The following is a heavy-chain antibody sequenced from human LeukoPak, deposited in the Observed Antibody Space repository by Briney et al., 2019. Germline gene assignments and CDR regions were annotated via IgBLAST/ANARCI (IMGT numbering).Heavy chain of an antibody. V-gene: IGHV3-30*02. CDR2: IRYDGSNK. CDR3: AKDRTPGGIAAAGPDY. Sequence: GGSLRLSCAASGFTFSSYGMHWVRQAPGKGLEWVAFIRYDGSNKYYADSVKGRFTISRDNSKNTLYLQMNSLRAEDTAVYYCAKDRTPGGIAAAGPDYWGQGTLVTVSS. CDR1: GFTFSSYG. D-gene: IGHD6-13*01. J-gene: IGHJ4*02.